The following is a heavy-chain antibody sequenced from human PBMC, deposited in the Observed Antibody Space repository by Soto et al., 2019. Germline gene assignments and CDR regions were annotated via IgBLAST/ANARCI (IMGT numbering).Heavy chain of an antibody. D-gene: IGHD3-16*01. J-gene: IGHJ4*02. CDR1: GFTFSSYS. CDR2: ISSSSSTI. V-gene: IGHV3-48*01. CDR3: ANSRGEPKFDY. Sequence: PGGSLRLSCAASGFTFSSYSMNWVRQAPGKGLEWVSYISSSSSTIYYADSVKGRFTISRDNAKNSLYLQMNSLRAEDTAVYYCANSRGEPKFDYWGQGTLVTVSS.